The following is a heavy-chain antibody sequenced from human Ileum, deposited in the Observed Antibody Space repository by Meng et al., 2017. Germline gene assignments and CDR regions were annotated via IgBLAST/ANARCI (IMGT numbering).Heavy chain of an antibody. CDR3: AKRYYSDSSGYLGSIDY. CDR2: ISGSGGST. CDR1: GFTFSSHA. D-gene: IGHD3-22*01. V-gene: IGHV3-23*01. Sequence: GESLKISFAASGFTFSSHAINWVRQAPGKGLEWVSAISGSGGSTYYADSVKGRFTISRDNSKNTLYLQMNSLRAEDTAVYYCAKRYYSDSSGYLGSIDYWGQGTLVTVSS. J-gene: IGHJ4*02.